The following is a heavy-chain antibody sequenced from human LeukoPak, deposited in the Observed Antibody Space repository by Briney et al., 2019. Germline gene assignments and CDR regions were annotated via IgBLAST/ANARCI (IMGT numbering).Heavy chain of an antibody. J-gene: IGHJ4*02. CDR1: GFTFSSYA. D-gene: IGHD5-24*01. Sequence: PGGSLRLSCAASGFTFSSYAMSWVRQAPGKGLEWVSAISGSGGSTYYADSVKGRFTISRDNSKNTLYLQMNSLRAEDTAVYYCARDPTEATKRYFDYWGQGTLATVSS. CDR3: ARDPTEATKRYFDY. CDR2: ISGSGGST. V-gene: IGHV3-23*01.